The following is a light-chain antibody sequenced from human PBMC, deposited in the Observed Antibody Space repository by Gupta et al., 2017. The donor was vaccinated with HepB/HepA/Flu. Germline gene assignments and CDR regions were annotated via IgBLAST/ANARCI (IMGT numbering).Light chain of an antibody. V-gene: IGKV1-39*01. CDR3: QQRYSTPRT. CDR2: AAS. Sequence: DIQMTQSPSSLSASVGDRVTITCRASQNISSYLNWYQQKPGKAPKLLIYAASSVQSGVPSRFSGSGSGTDITLTISIRQPEDFANYYCQQRYSTPRTFGQGTKVEIK. J-gene: IGKJ1*01. CDR1: QNISSY.